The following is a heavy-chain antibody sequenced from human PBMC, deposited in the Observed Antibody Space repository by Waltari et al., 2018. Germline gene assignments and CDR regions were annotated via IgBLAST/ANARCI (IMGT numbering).Heavy chain of an antibody. CDR1: GFTFSSYW. V-gene: IGHV3-7*01. CDR3: APNPRITIFGVVISNWFDP. D-gene: IGHD3-3*01. CDR2: IKQDGSEK. J-gene: IGHJ5*02. Sequence: EVQLVESGGGLVQPGGSLRLSCAASGFTFSSYWMSWVRQAPGKGLEWVANIKQDGSEKYYVDSVKGRFTISRDNAKNSLYLQMNSLRAEDTAVYYCAPNPRITIFGVVISNWFDPWGQGTLVTVSS.